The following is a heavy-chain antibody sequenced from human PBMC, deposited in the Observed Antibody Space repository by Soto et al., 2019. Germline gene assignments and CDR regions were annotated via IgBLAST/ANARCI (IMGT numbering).Heavy chain of an antibody. CDR1: GFTFSSYA. V-gene: IGHV3-23*01. CDR2: ISGSGGST. CDR3: AKFPPYSRGQLDYFQH. Sequence: EVQLLESGGGLVQPGGSLRLSCAASGFTFSSYAMSWVRQAPGKGLEWVSAISGSGGSTYYADSVKGRFTISRDNSKNTLYLQMNSRSAEDTAVYYCAKFPPYSRGQLDYFQHWGQGTLVTVSS. D-gene: IGHD6-19*01. J-gene: IGHJ1*01.